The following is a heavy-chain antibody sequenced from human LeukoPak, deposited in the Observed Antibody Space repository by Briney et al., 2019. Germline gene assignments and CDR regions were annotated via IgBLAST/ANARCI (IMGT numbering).Heavy chain of an antibody. D-gene: IGHD2-2*01. J-gene: IGHJ4*02. Sequence: PGGSLRLSCVASGFTVSSNHMNWVRQAPGKGLEWVSIIYSGGTTYYADSVKGRFTISRDNSKNTLYLQMNSLRAEDTAVYYCARDSSSHYYFDYWGQGTLVTASS. CDR2: IYSGGTT. V-gene: IGHV3-53*01. CDR3: ARDSSSHYYFDY. CDR1: GFTVSSNH.